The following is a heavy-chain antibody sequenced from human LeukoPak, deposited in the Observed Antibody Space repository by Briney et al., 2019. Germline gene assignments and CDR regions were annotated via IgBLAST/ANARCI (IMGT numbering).Heavy chain of an antibody. J-gene: IGHJ3*02. CDR2: IWYDGSNK. D-gene: IGHD3-3*01. V-gene: IGHV3-33*01. Sequence: GRSLRLSCAASGFTFSSYGMHWVRQAPGEGLEWVAVIWYDGSNKYYADSVKGRFTISRDNSKNTLYLQMNSLRAEDTAVYYCARGLGSTYYDFWSGYLPDAFDIWGQGTMVTVSS. CDR1: GFTFSSYG. CDR3: ARGLGSTYYDFWSGYLPDAFDI.